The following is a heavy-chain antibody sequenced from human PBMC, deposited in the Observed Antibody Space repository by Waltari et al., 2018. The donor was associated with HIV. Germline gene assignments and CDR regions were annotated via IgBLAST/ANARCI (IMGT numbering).Heavy chain of an antibody. J-gene: IGHJ3*02. D-gene: IGHD2-2*01. Sequence: QLQLQESGSGLVKPSQTLSLPCAVSCCSISCGGYSWRWLRQPPGTGLEWIGYIYHTGSTYYNPSRKSRVTISVDRSKNQFSLKLSSVTAADTAVYYCARVTRDDAFDIWGQGTMVTVSS. CDR2: IYHTGST. CDR3: ARVTRDDAFDI. CDR1: CCSISCGGYS. V-gene: IGHV4-30-2*01.